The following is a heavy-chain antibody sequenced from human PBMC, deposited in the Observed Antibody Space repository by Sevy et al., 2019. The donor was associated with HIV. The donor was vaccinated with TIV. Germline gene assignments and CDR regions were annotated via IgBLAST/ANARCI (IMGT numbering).Heavy chain of an antibody. Sequence: ASVKVSCKASGYTFTGYYMHWVRQAPGQGLEWMGWINPNSGGTNYAQKFQGRVTMTRDTSISTAYMELSRLRSDDTALYYCVRDMELVDEGTQEFYYWGPGTLVTVSS. CDR1: GYTFTGYY. CDR3: VRDMELVDEGTQEFYY. J-gene: IGHJ4*02. D-gene: IGHD1-7*01. V-gene: IGHV1-2*02. CDR2: INPNSGGT.